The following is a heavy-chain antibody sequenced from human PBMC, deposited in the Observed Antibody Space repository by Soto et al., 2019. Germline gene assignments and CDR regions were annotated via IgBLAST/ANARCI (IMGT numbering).Heavy chain of an antibody. CDR3: ASLTASFLSAFDN. D-gene: IGHD2-21*02. V-gene: IGHV4-30-4*01. Sequence: QVQLQESGPGLVKPSQTLSLSCTVSGDSISSGDHYWSWIRQPPGKGLEWTAHISYGGYTFYNPSPQSRITMSVLTSKNPAYLTLSSVTAADTAVYYCASLTASFLSAFDNWGQGPPVTVSS. J-gene: IGHJ4*02. CDR1: GDSISSGDHY. CDR2: ISYGGYT.